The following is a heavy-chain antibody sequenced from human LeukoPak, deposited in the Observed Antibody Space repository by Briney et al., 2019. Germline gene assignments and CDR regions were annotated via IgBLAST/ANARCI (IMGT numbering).Heavy chain of an antibody. CDR3: ASHRHSSSWAFDY. D-gene: IGHD6-13*01. Sequence: SETLSLTCAVYSGSFSAYYWSWIRQPPGKGLEWIGEINHSGSTNYNPSLKSRVTILVDTSKNQFSLKLSSVSAADTAVYYCASHRHSSSWAFDYWGQGTLSPSPQ. J-gene: IGHJ4*02. CDR1: SGSFSAYY. CDR2: INHSGST. V-gene: IGHV4-34*01.